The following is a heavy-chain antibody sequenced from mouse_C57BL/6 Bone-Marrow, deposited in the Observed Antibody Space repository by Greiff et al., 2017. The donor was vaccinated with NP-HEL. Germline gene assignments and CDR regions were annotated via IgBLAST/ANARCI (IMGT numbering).Heavy chain of an antibody. V-gene: IGHV5-6*01. D-gene: IGHD1-1*02. Sequence: EVQLQESGGDLVKPGGSLKLSCAASGFTFSSYGMSWVRQTPDKRLEWVATISSGGSYTYYPDSVKGRFTISRDNAKNTLYLQMSSLKSEDTAMYYCARRVVYYFDYWGQGTTLTVSS. J-gene: IGHJ2*01. CDR2: ISSGGSYT. CDR1: GFTFSSYG. CDR3: ARRVVYYFDY.